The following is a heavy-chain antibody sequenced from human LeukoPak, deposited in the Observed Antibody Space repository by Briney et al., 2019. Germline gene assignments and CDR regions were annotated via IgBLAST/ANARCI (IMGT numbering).Heavy chain of an antibody. CDR3: ASQPYYDILTGYSHFDY. CDR2: IYYSGNT. D-gene: IGHD3-9*01. J-gene: IGHJ4*02. CDR1: GGSIRSTSYY. V-gene: IGHV4-39*01. Sequence: SETLSLTCTVSGGSIRSTSYYWGWIRQPPGNGLEWIGSIYYSGNTYYNPSLKSRVTISVDASKNQFSLKLSSVTAADTAVYYCASQPYYDILTGYSHFDYWGQGTLVTVSS.